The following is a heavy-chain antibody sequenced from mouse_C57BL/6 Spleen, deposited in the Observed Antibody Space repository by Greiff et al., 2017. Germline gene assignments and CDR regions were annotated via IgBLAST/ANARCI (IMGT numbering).Heavy chain of an antibody. J-gene: IGHJ3*01. CDR2: IGPETGGT. D-gene: IGHD1-1*01. V-gene: IGHV1-15*01. CDR1: GYTLTDYE. CDR3: TRAGYYGSSYSWFAY. Sequence: VQLQQSGPELVRPGASVTLSCKASGYTLTDYEMHWVKQTPVHGLEWIGAIGPETGGTAYTQKFTGKAILTADKSSSTAYMVLRSLTSEDYAVYYCTRAGYYGSSYSWFAYWGQGTLVTVSA.